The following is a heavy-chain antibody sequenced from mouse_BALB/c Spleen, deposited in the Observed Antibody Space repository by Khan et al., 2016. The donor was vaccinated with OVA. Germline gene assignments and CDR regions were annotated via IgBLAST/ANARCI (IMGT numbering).Heavy chain of an antibody. CDR1: GDSITSGY. V-gene: IGHV3-8*02. D-gene: IGHD2-14*01. Sequence: EVQLQESGPSLVKPSQTLSLTCSVTGDSITSGYWNWIRKFPGNKLEYMGYISSSDSTFYNPSLKSRISITRDTSKNQSYLPLNSVTTEDTATYYCARWNYRYDGYFDYWGQGTTLTVSS. CDR3: ARWNYRYDGYFDY. CDR2: ISSSDST. J-gene: IGHJ2*01.